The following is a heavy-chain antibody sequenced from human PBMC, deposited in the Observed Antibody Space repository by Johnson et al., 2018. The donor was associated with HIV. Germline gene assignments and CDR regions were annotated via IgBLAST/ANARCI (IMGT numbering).Heavy chain of an antibody. V-gene: IGHV3-20*04. CDR2: INWNGGTT. J-gene: IGHJ3*02. CDR3: ARDRGYLDAFDI. CDR1: GFTFDDYA. Sequence: EVQLVESGGGVVRPGGSLRLSCAASGFTFDDYAMTWVRQAPGKGLEWVSAINWNGGTTGYTDSVKGRFTISRDNSKNTLYLQMNSLRAEDTAVFYCARDRGYLDAFDIWGQGTMVTVSS. D-gene: IGHD1-26*01.